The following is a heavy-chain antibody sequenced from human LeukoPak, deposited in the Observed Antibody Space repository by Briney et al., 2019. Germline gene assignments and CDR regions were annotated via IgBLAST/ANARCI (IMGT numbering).Heavy chain of an antibody. CDR2: IKGNDATT. CDR1: GFTFSNYY. V-gene: IGHV3-11*01. D-gene: IGHD5-24*01. Sequence: GGSLRLSCEASGFTFSNYYMSWIRQAPGKGLEWVSHIKGNDATTYYADSVRGRFTISRDNAKNSLFLQMNSLRVDDTATYYCARAGEMRYMDVWGKGTAVAVS. CDR3: ARAGEMRYMDV. J-gene: IGHJ6*03.